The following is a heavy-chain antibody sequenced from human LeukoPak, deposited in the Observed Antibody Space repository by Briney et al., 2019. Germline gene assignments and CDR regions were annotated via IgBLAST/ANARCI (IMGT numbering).Heavy chain of an antibody. CDR1: GGSISSTNW. Sequence: SETLSLTCAVSGGSISSTNWWSWVRQPPGKGLEWIGEIYHSGSTNYNPPLKSRVTISVEKSKNQFSLKLSSVTAADTAVYYCARDLVGVVAGTPYWYFDLWGRGTLVSVSS. CDR3: ARDLVGVVAGTPYWYFDL. D-gene: IGHD6-19*01. J-gene: IGHJ2*01. V-gene: IGHV4-4*02. CDR2: IYHSGST.